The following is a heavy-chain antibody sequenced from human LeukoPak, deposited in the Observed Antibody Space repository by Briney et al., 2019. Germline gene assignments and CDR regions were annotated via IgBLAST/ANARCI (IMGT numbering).Heavy chain of an antibody. CDR2: INPNSGGT. CDR3: ARLSSIIQRDFDY. CDR1: GYTFSDYY. J-gene: IGHJ4*02. Sequence: ASVKVSCKASGYTFSDYYMHWVRQAPGQGLEWMGWINPNSGGTNYAQKFQGRVTMTRDTSISTAYMELSRLRFDDTAVYYCARLSSIIQRDFDYWGQGTLVTVSS. V-gene: IGHV1-2*02. D-gene: IGHD6-13*01.